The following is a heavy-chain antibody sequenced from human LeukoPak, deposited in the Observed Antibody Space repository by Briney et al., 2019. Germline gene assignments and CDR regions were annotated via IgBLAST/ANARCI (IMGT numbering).Heavy chain of an antibody. CDR3: ARVRGQQLVRVFDY. V-gene: IGHV4-59*12. D-gene: IGHD6-13*01. Sequence: SETPSLTCTLSGGSISSYYWSWIRQPPGQGLEWIGYIYYTGRTTYNPSLKSRITMSADTSKNQISLKLSSVTAADTAVYYCARVRGQQLVRVFDYWGQGTLVAVSS. J-gene: IGHJ4*02. CDR2: IYYTGRT. CDR1: GGSISSYY.